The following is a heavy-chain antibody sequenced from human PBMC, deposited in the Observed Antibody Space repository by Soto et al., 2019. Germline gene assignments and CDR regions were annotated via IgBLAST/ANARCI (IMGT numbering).Heavy chain of an antibody. CDR1: GFTFSSYG. CDR2: IWYDGSNK. Sequence: QVQLVESGGGVVQPGRSLRLSCAASGFTFSSYGMHWVRQAPGKGLEWVAVIWYDGSNKYYADSVKGRFTISRDNSKNTLYLQMNSLRAEYTAVYYCASLQLLVGGYYYCLDVWGQGTTVTVSS. J-gene: IGHJ6*02. D-gene: IGHD6-19*01. V-gene: IGHV3-33*01. CDR3: ASLQLLVGGYYYCLDV.